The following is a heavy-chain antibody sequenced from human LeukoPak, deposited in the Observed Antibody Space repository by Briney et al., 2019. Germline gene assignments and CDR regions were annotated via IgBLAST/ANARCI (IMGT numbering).Heavy chain of an antibody. J-gene: IGHJ4*02. CDR1: RFTFSSSA. CDR3: AKGGPQFFDY. V-gene: IGHV3-23*01. D-gene: IGHD5-24*01. Sequence: PGGSLRLSCAASRFTFSSSAMSWVRQAPGTGLGWVSTISGSGGSTYSTDSVKSRFTISRDSSKSTLYLQMNSLRVEDTAIYYCAKGGPQFFDYWGQGTLVTVSS. CDR2: ISGSGGST.